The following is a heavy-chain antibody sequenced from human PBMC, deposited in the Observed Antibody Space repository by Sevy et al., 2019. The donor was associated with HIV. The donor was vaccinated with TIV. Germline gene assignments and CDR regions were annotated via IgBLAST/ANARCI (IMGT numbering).Heavy chain of an antibody. J-gene: IGHJ6*02. CDR2: ISGSGGST. V-gene: IGHV3-23*01. CDR1: GFTFSSYA. Sequence: GGSLRLSCAASGFTFSSYAMSWVRQAPGKGLEWVSAISGSGGSTYYADSVKGRFTISRDNAKNSLYLQMNSLRAEDTAVYYCARDLNLSYDSSCYSYYYGMDVWGQGTTVTVSS. CDR3: ARDLNLSYDSSCYSYYYGMDV. D-gene: IGHD3-22*01.